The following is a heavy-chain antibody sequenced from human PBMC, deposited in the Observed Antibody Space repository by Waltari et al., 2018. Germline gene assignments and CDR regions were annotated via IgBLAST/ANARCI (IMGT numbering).Heavy chain of an antibody. V-gene: IGHV4-38-2*01. J-gene: IGHJ4*02. CDR3: ARGQVY. Sequence: QLQLQESGPGLVKPSETLSLTCAVSGHPISTDYYWGWIRQPPGKGLEWIGNIQHSGSTYYSLALKSRVSICLDTTKMPCALALGSLAADDAAVYYWARGQVYWGQGTLVTVSS. CDR1: GHPISTDYY. CDR2: IQHSGST.